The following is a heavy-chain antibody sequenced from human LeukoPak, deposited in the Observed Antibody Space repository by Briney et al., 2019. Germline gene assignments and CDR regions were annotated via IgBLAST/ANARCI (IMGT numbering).Heavy chain of an antibody. CDR1: GYSFTTYW. J-gene: IGHJ5*02. CDR3: ARQRGASGTDNWFDP. D-gene: IGHD3-10*01. CDR2: IYPDDSDT. V-gene: IGHV5-51*01. Sequence: GESLKISCETSGYSFTTYWIGWVRQRPGTGLEWVGAIYPDDSDTRYSPSFQGQVAISADRSIRTAYLKWNSLKASDTGMYYCARQRGASGTDNWFDPWGQGTLVTVSS.